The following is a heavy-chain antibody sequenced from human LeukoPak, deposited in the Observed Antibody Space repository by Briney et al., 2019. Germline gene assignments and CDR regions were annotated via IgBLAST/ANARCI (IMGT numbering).Heavy chain of an antibody. CDR3: AGGTGWLIDS. V-gene: IGHV3-7*01. CDR2: IKQDGSEK. Sequence: GGSLSLSCVASGITFSRHWMKWVRQAPGKGLEWVANIKQDGSEKFYVDSVKGRFTISRDNAKNSLYLQMTSLRPEDTALYYCAGGTGWLIDSWGQGTLVTVSS. D-gene: IGHD3-9*01. CDR1: GITFSRHW. J-gene: IGHJ4*02.